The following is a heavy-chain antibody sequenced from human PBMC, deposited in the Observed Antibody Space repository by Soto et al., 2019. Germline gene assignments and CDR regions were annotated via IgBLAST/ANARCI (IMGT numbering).Heavy chain of an antibody. J-gene: IGHJ6*02. D-gene: IGHD5-18*01. Sequence: GGSLRLSCAASGFTFSSYAMHWVRQAPGKGLEWVAVISYDGSNKYYADSVKGRFTISRDNSKNTLYLQMNSLRAEDTAVYYCARDMEDTAMAQRAYYYYYYGMDVWGQGTTVTVSS. CDR3: ARDMEDTAMAQRAYYYYYYGMDV. V-gene: IGHV3-30-3*01. CDR1: GFTFSSYA. CDR2: ISYDGSNK.